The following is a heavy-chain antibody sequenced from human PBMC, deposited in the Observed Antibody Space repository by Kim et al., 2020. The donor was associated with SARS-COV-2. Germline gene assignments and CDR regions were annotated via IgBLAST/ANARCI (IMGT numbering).Heavy chain of an antibody. CDR1: GFTFSSYS. D-gene: IGHD6-19*01. V-gene: IGHV3-21*01. CDR2: ISSSSSYI. CDR3: AREPEYSSGHGDAFDI. J-gene: IGHJ3*02. Sequence: GGSLRLSCAASGFTFSSYSMNWVRQAPGKGLEWVSSISSSSSYIYYADSVKGRFTISRDNAKNSLYLQMNSLRAEDTAVYYCAREPEYSSGHGDAFDIWGQGTMVTVSS.